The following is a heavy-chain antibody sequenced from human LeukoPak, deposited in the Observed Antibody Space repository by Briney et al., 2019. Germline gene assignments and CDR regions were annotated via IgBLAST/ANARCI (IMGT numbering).Heavy chain of an antibody. J-gene: IGHJ5*02. D-gene: IGHD3-10*01. V-gene: IGHV3-21*01. Sequence: GGSLRLSCAASGFTFSSYSMNWVRQAPGKGLEWVSSISSSSSYIYYADSVKGRFTISRENAKNSLYLQMNSLRAGDTAVYYCARGVDGSGSYNWFDPWGQGTLVTVSS. CDR1: GFTFSSYS. CDR3: ARGVDGSGSYNWFDP. CDR2: ISSSSSYI.